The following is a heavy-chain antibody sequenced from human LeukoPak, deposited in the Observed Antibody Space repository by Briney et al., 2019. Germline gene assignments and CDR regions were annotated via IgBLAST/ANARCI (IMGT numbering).Heavy chain of an antibody. CDR1: GGSISSYY. CDR3: ARFYGSGLNKFDY. V-gene: IGHV4-59*01. Sequence: SETLSLTCTVSGGSISSYYWSWIRQPPGKGLEWIGYIYYSGSTNYNPSLKSRVTISVDTSKNQFSLKLSSVTAADTAMYFCARFYGSGLNKFDYWGQGTLVTVSS. CDR2: IYYSGST. J-gene: IGHJ4*02. D-gene: IGHD3-10*01.